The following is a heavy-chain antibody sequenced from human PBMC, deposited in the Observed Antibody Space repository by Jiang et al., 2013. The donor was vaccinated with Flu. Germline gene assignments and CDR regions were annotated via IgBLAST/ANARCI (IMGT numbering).Heavy chain of an antibody. CDR2: IYYSGGT. J-gene: IGHJ4*02. CDR1: SDSISSGAYY. Sequence: GPGLVKPSETLSLTCTVSSDSISSGAYYWGWIRQPPGKGLEWIGNIYYSGGTYYNPSLKSRVTMSIETSQNQFSLKLTSVTAADTAFYYCASPPGSIAAAKYFAYWGQGILVTVSS. CDR3: ASPPGSIAAAKYFAY. D-gene: IGHD6-25*01. V-gene: IGHV4-39*01.